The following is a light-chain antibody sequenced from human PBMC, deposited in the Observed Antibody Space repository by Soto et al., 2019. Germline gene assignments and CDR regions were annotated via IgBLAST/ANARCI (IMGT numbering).Light chain of an antibody. CDR1: QRIGTW. Sequence: DIQMTQSPSTLSASVGDSVSITCRASQRIGTWLTWYQQKPGKVPKLLIYDASHLTSGVPSRFSGSGSGTEFTLSISILQPDDFATYYCQHYYTYPYTFGQGTKVEIK. CDR3: QHYYTYPYT. CDR2: DAS. V-gene: IGKV1-5*01. J-gene: IGKJ2*01.